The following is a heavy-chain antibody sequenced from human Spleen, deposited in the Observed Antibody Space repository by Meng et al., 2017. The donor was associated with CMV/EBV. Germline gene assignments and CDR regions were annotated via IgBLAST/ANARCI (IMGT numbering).Heavy chain of an antibody. CDR2: LYYTGST. CDR3: ARAIYGYNYYGMDV. J-gene: IGHJ6*02. V-gene: IGHV4-39*07. CDR1: GGSISSTTYY. D-gene: IGHD3-10*01. Sequence: SETLSLTCTVSGGSISSTTYYWGWIRQPPGKGLEWIGSLYYTGSTSYNPSLKSRVTISVDTSKNQFSLKLSSVTAADTAVYYCARAIYGYNYYGMDVWGQGTTVTVSS.